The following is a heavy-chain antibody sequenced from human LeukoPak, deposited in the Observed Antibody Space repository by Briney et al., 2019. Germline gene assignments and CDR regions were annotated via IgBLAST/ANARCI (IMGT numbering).Heavy chain of an antibody. Sequence: PGGSLRLSCAASGFTFSSYGMHWVRQAPGKGLEWVALIWYDGSNKYYADSVKGRFTISRDNSKNTLYLQMNSLRAEDTAVYYCGTVRGPDSSRWYSDYWGQGTLVTVSS. V-gene: IGHV3-33*08. CDR1: GFTFSSYG. CDR3: GTVRGPDSSRWYSDY. D-gene: IGHD6-13*01. CDR2: IWYDGSNK. J-gene: IGHJ4*02.